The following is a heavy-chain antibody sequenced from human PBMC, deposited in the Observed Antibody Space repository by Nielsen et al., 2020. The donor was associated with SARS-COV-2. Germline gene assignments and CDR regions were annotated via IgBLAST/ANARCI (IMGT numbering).Heavy chain of an antibody. CDR2: IYSGGST. Sequence: GGSLRLSCAASGFTVSSNYMSWVRQAPGKGLEWVSVIYSGGSTYYADSVKGRFTISRDNSKNSLYLQMNSLRTEDTALYYCAKDMGPWGRYYYYGMDVWGQGTTVTVSS. D-gene: IGHD7-27*01. CDR1: GFTVSSNY. CDR3: AKDMGPWGRYYYYGMDV. J-gene: IGHJ6*02. V-gene: IGHV3-53*05.